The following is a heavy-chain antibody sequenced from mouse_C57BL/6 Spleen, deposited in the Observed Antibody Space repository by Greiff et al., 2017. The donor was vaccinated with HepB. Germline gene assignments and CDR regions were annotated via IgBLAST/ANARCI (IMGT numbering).Heavy chain of an antibody. CDR3: ARLYYYGSSYGVTDYAMDY. Sequence: QVQLQQSGAELVMPGASVKLSCKASGYTFTSYWMHWVKQRPGQGLEWIGEIDPSDSYTNYNQKFKGKSTLTVDKSSSTAYMQLSSLTSEDSAVYYCARLYYYGSSYGVTDYAMDYWGQGTSVTVSS. D-gene: IGHD1-1*01. V-gene: IGHV1-69*01. CDR1: GYTFTSYW. CDR2: IDPSDSYT. J-gene: IGHJ4*01.